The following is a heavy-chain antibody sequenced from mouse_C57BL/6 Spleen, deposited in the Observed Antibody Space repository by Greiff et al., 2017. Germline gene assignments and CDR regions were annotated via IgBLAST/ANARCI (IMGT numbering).Heavy chain of an antibody. CDR3: ARGAGTNGDY. D-gene: IGHD4-1*01. CDR2: IDPTSGGT. Sequence: QVQLQQPGAALVKPGASVQLSCKASGYTFTSYWLHWVKPRPGRGLAWIGRIDPTSGGTKYNEKFPSKATLTVDKPSSTAYMQLSSLTSEDSAVYEGARGAGTNGDYWGQGTTRTVSS. CDR1: GYTFTSYW. V-gene: IGHV1-72*01. J-gene: IGHJ2*01.